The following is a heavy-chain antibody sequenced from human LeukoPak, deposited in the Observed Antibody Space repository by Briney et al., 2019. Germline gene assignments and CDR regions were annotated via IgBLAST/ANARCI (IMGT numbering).Heavy chain of an antibody. D-gene: IGHD3-22*01. V-gene: IGHV1-18*01. J-gene: IGHJ3*02. Sequence: ASVKVSCKTSGYTFTSYAISWVRQAPGQGLECMRWISTYTGNTDYAQKLQGRVTMTTDTSTSTAYMELRSLSSDDTAVYYCARVLVVSSDAFDIWGQGTMVTVSS. CDR2: ISTYTGNT. CDR1: GYTFTSYA. CDR3: ARVLVVSSDAFDI.